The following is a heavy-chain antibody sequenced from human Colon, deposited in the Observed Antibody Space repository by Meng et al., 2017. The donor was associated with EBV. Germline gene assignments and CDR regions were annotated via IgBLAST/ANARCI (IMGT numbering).Heavy chain of an antibody. CDR3: APSIAVAGILDY. CDR1: GFTFSTYA. CDR2: IWSNGINE. J-gene: IGHJ4*02. Sequence: QVQLVESGGGAVQPGRSLRVSCAASGFTFSTYAMHWVRQAPGKGLEWVAVIWSNGINEYYVDSVKGRFTISRDNSKNTVYLQMNSLRAEDTAVYYCAPSIAVAGILDYWGQGTLGTVSS. D-gene: IGHD6-13*01. V-gene: IGHV3-33*01.